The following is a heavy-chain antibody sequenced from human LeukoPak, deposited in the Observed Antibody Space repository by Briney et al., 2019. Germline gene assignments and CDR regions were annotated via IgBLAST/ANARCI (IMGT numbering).Heavy chain of an antibody. D-gene: IGHD4-23*01. CDR3: ARYLDYGGNSRVFQH. CDR1: GGSLSAYY. Sequence: PSETLSLTCAVYGGSLSAYYWTWIRQPPGKGLEWIGEINHGGSTNYNPSLKSRVTISIDTSKNQFSLKLSSVTAADTAFYYCARYLDYGGNSRVFQHWGQGTLSPSPQ. CDR2: INHGGST. J-gene: IGHJ1*01. V-gene: IGHV4-34*01.